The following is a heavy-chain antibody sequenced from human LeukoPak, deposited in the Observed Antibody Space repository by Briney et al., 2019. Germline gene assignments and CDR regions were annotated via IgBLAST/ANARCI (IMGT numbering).Heavy chain of an antibody. J-gene: IGHJ4*02. CDR3: ARGDFWSGYFYFDD. CDR1: GFTFSSYG. V-gene: IGHV3-30*02. Sequence: GGSLRLSCAASGFTFSSYGMHWVRQAPGKGLEWVAFIRYDGSNKYYADSVKGRFTISRDNSKNTLYLQMNSLRAEDTAVYYCARGDFWSGYFYFDDWGQGTLVTVSS. CDR2: IRYDGSNK. D-gene: IGHD3-3*01.